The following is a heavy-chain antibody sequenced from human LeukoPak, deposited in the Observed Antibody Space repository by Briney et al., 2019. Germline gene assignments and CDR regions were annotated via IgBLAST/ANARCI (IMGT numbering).Heavy chain of an antibody. J-gene: IGHJ3*02. CDR1: GGTFSSYA. V-gene: IGHV1-69*05. Sequence: SVKVSCKASGGTFSSYAISWVRQAPGQGLEWMGRIIPIFGTANYAQKFQGRVTITTDESTSTAYMELSSLRSEDTAVYYCAREPYQLHGDAFDICGQGTMVTVSS. D-gene: IGHD2-2*01. CDR3: AREPYQLHGDAFDI. CDR2: IIPIFGTA.